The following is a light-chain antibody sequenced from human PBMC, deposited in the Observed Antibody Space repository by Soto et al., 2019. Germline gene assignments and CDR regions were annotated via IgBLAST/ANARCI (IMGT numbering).Light chain of an antibody. CDR2: AAS. V-gene: IGKV1-39*01. CDR1: QSISSY. CDR3: QQSYSTLEWT. J-gene: IGKJ1*01. Sequence: DIQMTQSPSSLSASVGDRVTITSRASQSISSYLNWYQQKPGKAPKLLIYAASSLQSGVPSRFSGSGSGTDFTLTISSLQPEAFATYVCQQSYSTLEWTFGQGTKVEIK.